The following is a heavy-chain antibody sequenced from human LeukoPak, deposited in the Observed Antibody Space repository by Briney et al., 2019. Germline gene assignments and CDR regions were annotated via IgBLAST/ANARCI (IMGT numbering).Heavy chain of an antibody. J-gene: IGHJ6*02. V-gene: IGHV3-21*01. CDR3: ARDLGYSSSWYWGYYYYYGMDV. D-gene: IGHD6-13*01. CDR1: GFTFNSYG. Sequence: GGSLRLSCAASGFTFNSYGMNWVRQAPGKGLEWVSSISSSSSYIYYADSVKGRFTISRDNAKNSLYLQMNSLRAEDTAVYYWARDLGYSSSWYWGYYYYYGMDVWGQGTTVTVSS. CDR2: ISSSSSYI.